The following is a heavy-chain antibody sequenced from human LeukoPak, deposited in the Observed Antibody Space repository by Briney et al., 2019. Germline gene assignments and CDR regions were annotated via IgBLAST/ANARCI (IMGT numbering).Heavy chain of an antibody. CDR2: IWYDGSNK. V-gene: IGHV3-33*01. Sequence: GGSLRLSCAASGFTFSSYGMHWVRQAPGKGLEWVAVIWYDGSNKYYADSVKGRFTISRDNSKNTLYLQMNSLRAEDTAVYYCARDDSSGYQNWFDPWGQGTLVTVSS. CDR3: ARDDSSGYQNWFDP. D-gene: IGHD3-22*01. J-gene: IGHJ5*02. CDR1: GFTFSSYG.